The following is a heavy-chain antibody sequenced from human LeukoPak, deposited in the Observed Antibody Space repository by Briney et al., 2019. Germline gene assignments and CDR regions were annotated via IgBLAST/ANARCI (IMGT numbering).Heavy chain of an antibody. J-gene: IGHJ4*02. CDR1: GYTFPDYG. CDR3: ARDQNIAGRPDY. CDR2: ISGYNGHT. D-gene: IGHD6-6*01. Sequence: ASVRVSCKASGYTFPDYGISWVRQAPGQGLEWVGWISGYNGHTNYAQKFQGRATMTTDTSTSTVCMELRTLRSDDTAVYYCARDQNIAGRPDYWGQGTLVTVSS. V-gene: IGHV1-18*01.